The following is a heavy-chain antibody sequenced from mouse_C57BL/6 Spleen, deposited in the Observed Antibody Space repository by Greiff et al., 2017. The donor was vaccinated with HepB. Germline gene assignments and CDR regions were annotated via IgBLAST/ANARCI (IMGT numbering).Heavy chain of an antibody. D-gene: IGHD2-5*01. Sequence: QVQLQQSGPGLVQPSQSLSITCTVSGFSLTSYGVHWVRQPPGKGLEWLGVIWSGGSTDYNAAFISRLSISKDNSKSQVFFKMNSQQADDTAIYYCAKGSNPWYFDVWGTGTTVTVSS. CDR2: IWSGGST. J-gene: IGHJ1*03. CDR1: GFSLTSYG. V-gene: IGHV2-4*01. CDR3: AKGSNPWYFDV.